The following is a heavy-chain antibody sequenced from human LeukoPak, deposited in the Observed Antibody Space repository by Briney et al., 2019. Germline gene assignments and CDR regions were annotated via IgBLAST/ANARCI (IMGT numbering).Heavy chain of an antibody. D-gene: IGHD6-6*01. Sequence: PGGSPRLSCAASGFTFSSYSMNWVRQAPGKGLEWVSSISSSSSYIYYADSVKGRFTISRDNAKNSLYLQMNSLRAEDTAVYYCARACIAARLSTYNDYWGQGTLVTVSS. CDR1: GFTFSSYS. CDR2: ISSSSSYI. J-gene: IGHJ4*02. V-gene: IGHV3-21*01. CDR3: ARACIAARLSTYNDY.